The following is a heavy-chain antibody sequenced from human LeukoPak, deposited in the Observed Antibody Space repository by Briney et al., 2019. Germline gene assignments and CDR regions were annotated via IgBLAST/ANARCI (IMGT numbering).Heavy chain of an antibody. CDR3: ARDSWIRGYSCDPWGV. V-gene: IGHV3-33*01. D-gene: IGHD5-18*01. J-gene: IGHJ4*02. Sequence: GGSLRLSCAASGFTFSSYGMHWVRQAPGEGLEWVAFIWYDGTKKYYVDSVKGRFAISRDDSKNTLYLQMNSLRAEDTAVYYYARDSWIRGYSCDPWGVWGQGTLVTVSS. CDR1: GFTFSSYG. CDR2: IWYDGTKK.